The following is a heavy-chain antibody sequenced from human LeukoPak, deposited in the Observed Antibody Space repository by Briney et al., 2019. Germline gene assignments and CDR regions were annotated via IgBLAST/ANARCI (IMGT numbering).Heavy chain of an antibody. V-gene: IGHV5-51*01. CDR2: IYPGDSDT. Sequence: GESLKISCKGSKYNFTNYWIGWVRQMPGKGLEWMGIIYPGDSDTRYSPSFQGQVTISADKSINTAYLQWSSLKASDTAMYYCARRTVAGTIDYRGQGTLVTVSS. CDR3: ARRTVAGTIDY. J-gene: IGHJ4*02. CDR1: KYNFTNYW. D-gene: IGHD6-19*01.